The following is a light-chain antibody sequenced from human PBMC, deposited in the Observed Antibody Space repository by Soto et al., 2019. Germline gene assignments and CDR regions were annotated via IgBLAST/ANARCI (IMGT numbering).Light chain of an antibody. CDR2: GTN. V-gene: IGLV1-44*01. Sequence: QSVLTQPPSAFGTPGQRVTISCSGSSSNIERNTVNWYQQLPGAAPKLLIYGTNHRPSGVPDRFSGSKSGTSGSLAISGLQSEDEADYYCAAWDDSLNAQFVFGTGTKVTVL. CDR1: SSNIERNT. CDR3: AAWDDSLNAQFV. J-gene: IGLJ1*01.